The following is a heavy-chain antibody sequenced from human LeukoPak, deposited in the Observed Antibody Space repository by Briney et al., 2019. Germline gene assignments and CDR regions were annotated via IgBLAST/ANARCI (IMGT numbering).Heavy chain of an antibody. Sequence: GASLRLSCAASGFTFSSYAMSWVRQAPGKGLEWVSAISGSGGSTYYADSVKGRFTISRDNSKNTLYLQMNSLRAEDTAVYYCARYYDSSGYYWGHFDYWGLGTLVTVSS. V-gene: IGHV3-23*01. CDR2: ISGSGGST. J-gene: IGHJ4*02. D-gene: IGHD3-22*01. CDR3: ARYYDSSGYYWGHFDY. CDR1: GFTFSSYA.